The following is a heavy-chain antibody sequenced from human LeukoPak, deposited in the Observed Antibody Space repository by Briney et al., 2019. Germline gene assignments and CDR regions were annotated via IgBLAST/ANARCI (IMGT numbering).Heavy chain of an antibody. V-gene: IGHV4-34*01. CDR3: ARGGEGNYGSGRRGPGIDY. Sequence: SETLSLTCAVYGGSFSGYYWSWIRQPPGKGLEWIGEINHSGSTNYNPSLKSRVTISVDTSKNQFSLKLSSMTAADTAVYYCARGGEGNYGSGRRGPGIDYWGQGTLVTVSS. J-gene: IGHJ4*02. CDR1: GGSFSGYY. CDR2: INHSGST. D-gene: IGHD3-10*01.